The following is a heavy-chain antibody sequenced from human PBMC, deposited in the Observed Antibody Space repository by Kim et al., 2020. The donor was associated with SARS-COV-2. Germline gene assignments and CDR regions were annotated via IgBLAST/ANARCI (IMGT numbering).Heavy chain of an antibody. J-gene: IGHJ4*02. D-gene: IGHD3-22*01. CDR2: INHSGST. Sequence: SETLSLTCAVYGGSFSGYYWSWIRQPPGKGLEWIGEINHSGSTNYNPSLKSRVTISVDTSKNQFSLKLSSVTASDTAVYYCARGFYGDSSGYYFDYWGQG. V-gene: IGHV4-34*01. CDR1: GGSFSGYY. CDR3: ARGFYGDSSGYYFDY.